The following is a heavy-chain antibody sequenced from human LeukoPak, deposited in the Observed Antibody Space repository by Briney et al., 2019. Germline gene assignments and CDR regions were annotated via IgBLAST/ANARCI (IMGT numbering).Heavy chain of an antibody. J-gene: IGHJ4*02. CDR1: GGSISRGGYY. CDR3: ARHVAAAAGTDYFDY. V-gene: IGHV4-31*03. CDR2: IYYSGST. D-gene: IGHD6-13*01. Sequence: SETLSLTCTVSGGSISRGGYYWSWIRQNPGKGLEWIGYIYYSGSTYYNPSLKSRVTISVDTSKNQFSLKLSSVTAADTAVYYCARHVAAAAGTDYFDYWGQGTLVTVSS.